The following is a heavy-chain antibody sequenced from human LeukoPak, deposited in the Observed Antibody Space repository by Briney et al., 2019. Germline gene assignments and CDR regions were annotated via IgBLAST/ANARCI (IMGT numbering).Heavy chain of an antibody. J-gene: IGHJ4*02. CDR1: GYTFTSYG. Sequence: ASVKVSCKASGYTFTSYGISWVRQAPGQGLEWMGWISAYNGNTNYAQELQGRVTMATDTSTSTAYMELRSLRSGDTAVYYCARHHSIAVADDYWGQGTLVTVSS. D-gene: IGHD6-19*01. V-gene: IGHV1-18*01. CDR2: ISAYNGNT. CDR3: ARHHSIAVADDY.